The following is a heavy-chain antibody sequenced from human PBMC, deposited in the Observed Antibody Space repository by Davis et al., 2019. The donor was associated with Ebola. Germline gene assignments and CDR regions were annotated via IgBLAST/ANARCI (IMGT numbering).Heavy chain of an antibody. J-gene: IGHJ6*02. CDR2: IYYSGST. CDR1: GGSFSGYY. V-gene: IGHV4-59*01. Sequence: SETLSLTCAVYGGSFSGYYWSWIRQPPGKGLEWIGYIYYSGSTNYNPSLKSRVTISVDTSKNQFSLKLSSVTAADTAVYYCASTGFTAYGMDVWGQGTTVTVSS. CDR3: ASTGFTAYGMDV. D-gene: IGHD3-10*01.